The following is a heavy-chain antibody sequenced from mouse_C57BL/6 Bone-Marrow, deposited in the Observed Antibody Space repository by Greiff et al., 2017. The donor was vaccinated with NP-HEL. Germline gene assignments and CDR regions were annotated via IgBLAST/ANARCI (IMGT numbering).Heavy chain of an antibody. J-gene: IGHJ1*03. D-gene: IGHD1-1*01. CDR2: IWRGGST. CDR1: GFSLTRSG. Sequence: QVQLQQSGPGLVQPSQSLSIPCTVSGFSLTRSGVHWFRQSPCPVLSWLCVIWRGGSTDYNAAFMSRLSITKDNSKSQVFFKMNSLQADDTAIYYCAIYGSSYWYFDVWGTGTTVTVSS. V-gene: IGHV2-5*01. CDR3: AIYGSSYWYFDV.